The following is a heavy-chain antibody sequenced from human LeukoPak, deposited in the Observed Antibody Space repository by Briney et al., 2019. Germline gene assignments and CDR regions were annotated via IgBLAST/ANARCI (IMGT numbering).Heavy chain of an antibody. V-gene: IGHV3-23*01. CDR3: AKSKGSGSYSFDY. D-gene: IGHD3-10*01. Sequence: PGGSLRLSCAASGLTFSSYAMTWVRQAPGKGLEWVSIITTSGDSTYYADSVKGRFIISRDNSKNTLYLQMNTLRAEDTAVYYCAKSKGSGSYSFDYWGQGTLVTVSS. J-gene: IGHJ4*02. CDR1: GLTFSSYA. CDR2: ITTSGDST.